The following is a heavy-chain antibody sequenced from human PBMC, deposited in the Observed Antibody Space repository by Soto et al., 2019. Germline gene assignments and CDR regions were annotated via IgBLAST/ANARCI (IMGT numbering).Heavy chain of an antibody. J-gene: IGHJ4*02. D-gene: IGHD1-1*01. CDR3: ARGLSGDKVDS. Sequence: QVRLQESGPGLVKPSQTLSLTCTIAGGSISSGDYYWSWIRQPPGKGLEWIGHIYDSGSTYNNPSLNSRVTISIDPSENQFSLNLRSVTAADTAVYYCARGLSGDKVDSWGQGTLVTVSS. CDR1: GGSISSGDYY. V-gene: IGHV4-30-4*01. CDR2: IYDSGST.